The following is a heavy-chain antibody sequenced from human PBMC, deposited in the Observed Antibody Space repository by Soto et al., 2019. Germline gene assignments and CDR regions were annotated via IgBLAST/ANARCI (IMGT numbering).Heavy chain of an antibody. CDR3: ARGGVSTRTFDY. Sequence: GASLKISFKGSGYNFAGYWIAWVRQMPGKGLELMGIIYPSDSDTRYRPSFQGQVTISADKSISSAYLQWSSLRASDTAMYYCARGGVSTRTFDYWGQGAPVTVSS. CDR1: GYNFAGYW. D-gene: IGHD3-3*01. J-gene: IGHJ4*02. CDR2: IYPSDSDT. V-gene: IGHV5-51*01.